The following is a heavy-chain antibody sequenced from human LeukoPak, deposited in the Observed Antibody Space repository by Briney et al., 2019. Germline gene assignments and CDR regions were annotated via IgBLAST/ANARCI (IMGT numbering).Heavy chain of an antibody. V-gene: IGHV4-59*01. CDR1: GGSISSYY. CDR2: IYYSGTT. CDR3: ARTVPYNYGYVDY. D-gene: IGHD5-18*01. J-gene: IGHJ4*02. Sequence: SETLSLTCTVSGGSISSYYWSWIRQPPGKGLEWIGYIYYSGTTNYNPSLRSRVTISVDTSKNQLSLKLSSVTAADTAVYFCARTVPYNYGYVDYWGQGTLVTVSS.